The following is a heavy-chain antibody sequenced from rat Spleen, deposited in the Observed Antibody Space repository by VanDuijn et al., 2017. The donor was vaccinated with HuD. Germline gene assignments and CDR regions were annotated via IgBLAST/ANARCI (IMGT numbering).Heavy chain of an antibody. CDR3: SNNWELYY. D-gene: IGHD5-1*01. J-gene: IGHJ2*01. CDR2: IVYDGISA. CDR1: GFTFSDYA. Sequence: EVQMVESGGGLVQPGNSLKLSCAASGFTFSDYAMAWVRQSPKKGLEWVATIVYDGISAYYRDSVRGRFTLSSNNAESTLYLQMDSLRSEDTATYYCSNNWELYYWGQGVMVTVSS. V-gene: IGHV5-17*01.